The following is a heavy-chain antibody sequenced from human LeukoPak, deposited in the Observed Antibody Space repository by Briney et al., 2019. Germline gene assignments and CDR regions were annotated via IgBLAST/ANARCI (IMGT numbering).Heavy chain of an antibody. D-gene: IGHD1-26*01. CDR2: IDPNSGGT. Sequence: ASVKVSFKASGYTFTGYYMHWVRRAPGQGLEWMGWIDPNSGGTNYAQKFQGRVTMTRDTSISTAYMELSRLTSDDTAVYYCARVLRGSSFDYWGQGTLVTVSS. J-gene: IGHJ4*02. V-gene: IGHV1-2*02. CDR3: ARVLRGSSFDY. CDR1: GYTFTGYY.